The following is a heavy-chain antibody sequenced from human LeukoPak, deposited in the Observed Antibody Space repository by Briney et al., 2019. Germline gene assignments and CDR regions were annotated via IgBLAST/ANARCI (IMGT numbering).Heavy chain of an antibody. CDR1: GASISSSSYY. CDR3: ARYHDSSDY. Sequence: KPSETPSLTCTVSGASISSSSYYWGWIRQPPGKGLEWIGTIYYNGRTYYNPSLKSRVTISVDMSKTQFSLNLRFVTAADTAVYYCARYHDSSDYWGQGTLVTVSS. J-gene: IGHJ4*02. V-gene: IGHV4-39*01. CDR2: IYYNGRT. D-gene: IGHD3-22*01.